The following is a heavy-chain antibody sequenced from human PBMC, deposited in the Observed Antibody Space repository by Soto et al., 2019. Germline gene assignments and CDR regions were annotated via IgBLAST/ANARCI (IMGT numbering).Heavy chain of an antibody. CDR2: IYYSGST. CDR3: ARDRGGYSNYPLYYYYGMDV. D-gene: IGHD4-4*01. V-gene: IGHV4-61*08. CDR1: GGSISSGGYS. J-gene: IGHJ6*02. Sequence: PSETLSLTCAVSGGSISSGGYSWSWIRQPPGKGLEWIGYIYYSGSTNYNPSLKSRVTISVDTSKNQFSLKLSSVTAADTAVYYCARDRGGYSNYPLYYYYGMDVWGHGTTVTVSS.